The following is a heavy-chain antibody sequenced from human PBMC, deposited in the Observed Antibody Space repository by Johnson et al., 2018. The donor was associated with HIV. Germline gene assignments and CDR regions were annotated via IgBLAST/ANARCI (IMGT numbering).Heavy chain of an antibody. CDR2: ISHDASHI. J-gene: IGHJ3*02. V-gene: IGHV3-30*04. CDR3: AKVDNYYGGAFDI. CDR1: GFTSSTSV. Sequence: QMQLVESGGDVVQPGRSLRLSCAASGFTSSTSVLHWVRQAPGQGLEWVSVISHDASHIFYADSVPGRFTISKDDSKNTVYLQMNSLRTEDTAFYYCAKVDNYYGGAFDIWDQGTMVTVSS. D-gene: IGHD3-22*01.